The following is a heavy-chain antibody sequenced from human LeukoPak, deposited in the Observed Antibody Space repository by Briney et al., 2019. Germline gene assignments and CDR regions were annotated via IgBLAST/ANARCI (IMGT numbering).Heavy chain of an antibody. Sequence: ASVKVSCKASGGTFSSYIISWVRQAPGQGLEWMGGIIPIFGTADYAQKFQGRVTITADESATTAYMELSSLRSEDTAVYYCASRGVGATGSDYWGQGTPVTVSS. J-gene: IGHJ4*02. V-gene: IGHV1-69*13. D-gene: IGHD1-26*01. CDR1: GGTFSSYI. CDR3: ASRGVGATGSDY. CDR2: IIPIFGTA.